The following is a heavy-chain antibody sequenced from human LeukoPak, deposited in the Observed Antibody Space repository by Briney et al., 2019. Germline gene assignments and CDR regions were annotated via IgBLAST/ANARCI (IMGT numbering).Heavy chain of an antibody. V-gene: IGHV4-39*01. CDR1: GGSISSSTFY. CDR3: ARGHDYYDSSGYYDY. D-gene: IGHD3-22*01. J-gene: IGHJ4*02. Sequence: SETLSLTCTVSGGSISSSTFYWGWIRQPPGKGLEWIGSLYYRGSTYYNPSLKSRVTISVDASKNQFSLKLSSVTAADTAVYYCARGHDYYDSSGYYDYWGQGTLVTVSS. CDR2: LYYRGST.